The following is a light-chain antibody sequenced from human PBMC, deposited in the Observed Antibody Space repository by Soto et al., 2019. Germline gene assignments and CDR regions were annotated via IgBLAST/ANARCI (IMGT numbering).Light chain of an antibody. V-gene: IGLV2-14*01. CDR3: SSYTSSSTLV. CDR2: EVR. CDR1: SSDVGAYNY. J-gene: IGLJ2*01. Sequence: QSALTQPASVSGSPGQSITISCSGTSSDVGAYNYVSWYQQHPGKAPKLMIYEVRNRPLGVFNRFSGSKSGNTASLTISGLLAEDEADYYCSSYTSSSTLVFGGGTKLTVL.